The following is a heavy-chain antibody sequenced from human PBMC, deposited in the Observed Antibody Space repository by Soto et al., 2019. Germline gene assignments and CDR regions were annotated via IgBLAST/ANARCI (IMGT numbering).Heavy chain of an antibody. V-gene: IGHV3-23*01. D-gene: IGHD3-22*01. CDR1: GFTFSSYA. Sequence: GGSLRLSCAASGFTFSSYAMSWVRQAPGKGLEWVSAISGSGGSTYYADSVKGRFTISRDNSKNTLYLQMNSLRAEDTAVYYCAKTPPYYYDSSGFVDYWGQGTLVTVSS. CDR3: AKTPPYYYDSSGFVDY. J-gene: IGHJ4*02. CDR2: ISGSGGST.